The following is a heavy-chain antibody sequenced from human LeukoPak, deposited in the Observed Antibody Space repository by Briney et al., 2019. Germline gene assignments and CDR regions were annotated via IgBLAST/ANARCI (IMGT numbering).Heavy chain of an antibody. CDR2: IYTSGST. D-gene: IGHD3-22*01. V-gene: IGHV4-61*02. J-gene: IGHJ4*02. Sequence: SGTLSLTCTVSGGSISSGSYYWSWIRQPAGKRLEWIGRIYTSGSTNYNPSLKSRVTISVDTSKNQLSLKLRSVTAADTAVYYCAREYRYYYDRSGSYYFDYWGQGTLVTVSS. CDR1: GGSISSGSYY. CDR3: AREYRYYYDRSGSYYFDY.